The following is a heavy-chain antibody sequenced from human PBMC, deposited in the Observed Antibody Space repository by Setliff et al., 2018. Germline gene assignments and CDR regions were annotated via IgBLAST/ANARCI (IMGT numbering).Heavy chain of an antibody. J-gene: IGHJ4*02. CDR2: INTYTGNP. CDR3: ARDRPPYYYDSSGYYYSAGNFDY. Sequence: GASVKVSCKASGYTFTTYTMNWVRRAPGQGLEWMGWINTYTGNPTYAQGFTGRFVFFLDTSVSTAYLQISTLKAEDTAVYYCARDRPPYYYDSSGYYYSAGNFDYWGQGTLVTVSS. CDR1: GYTFTTYT. D-gene: IGHD3-22*01. V-gene: IGHV7-4-1*02.